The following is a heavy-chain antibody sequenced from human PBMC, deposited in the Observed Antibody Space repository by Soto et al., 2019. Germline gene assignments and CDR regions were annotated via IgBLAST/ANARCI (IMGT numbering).Heavy chain of an antibody. V-gene: IGHV4-39*01. D-gene: IGHD7-27*01. CDR2: IYYSGST. Sequence: SETLSLTCTVSGGSISSSSYYWGWIRQPPGKGLEWIGSIYYSGSTYYNPSLKSRVTISVDTSKNQFSLKLSSVTAADTAVYYCALTGDNWFDPWGQGTLVTVSS. CDR1: GGSISSSSYY. J-gene: IGHJ5*02. CDR3: ALTGDNWFDP.